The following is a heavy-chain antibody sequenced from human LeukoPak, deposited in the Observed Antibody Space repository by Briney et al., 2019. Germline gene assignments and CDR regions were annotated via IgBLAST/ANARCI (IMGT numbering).Heavy chain of an antibody. CDR1: GFTFSSYA. CDR3: ARDVFPDY. CDR2: ISYDGSNK. D-gene: IGHD5/OR15-5a*01. J-gene: IGHJ4*02. V-gene: IGHV3-30*01. Sequence: GGSLRLSCAASGFTFSSYAMHWVRQAPGKGLEWVAVISYDGSNKYYADSVKGRFTISRDNSENTLYLQMNSLRAEDTAVYYCARDVFPDYWGQGTLVTVSS.